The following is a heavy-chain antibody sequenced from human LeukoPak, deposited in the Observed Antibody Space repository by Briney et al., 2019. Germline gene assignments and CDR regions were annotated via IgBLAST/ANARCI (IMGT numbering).Heavy chain of an antibody. J-gene: IGHJ4*02. CDR2: IFYSGNT. CDR1: GGSISSSSYY. V-gene: IGHV4-39*02. Sequence: SETLSLTCTVSGGSISSSSYYWGWIRQPPGKGLEWIGSIFYSGNTYYNASLKSRVTISVDTSKNHFSLKLSSVTAADTAVYYCARPEDSSGTDYWGQGTLVTVSS. CDR3: ARPEDSSGTDY. D-gene: IGHD3-22*01.